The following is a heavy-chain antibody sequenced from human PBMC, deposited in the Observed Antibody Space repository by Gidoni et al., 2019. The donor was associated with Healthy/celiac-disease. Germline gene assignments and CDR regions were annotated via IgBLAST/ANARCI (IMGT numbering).Heavy chain of an antibody. CDR3: AKVLTGRDV. Sequence: EVQLLEAGGGLVQPGGYLRSACAASGFTFGSYAMSWVRQALGKGLEWVSAISGSGGSTYYADSVKGRFTISRDTSKNTLYLQMNSLRAEDTAVYYCAKVLTGRDVWGQGTTVTVSS. J-gene: IGHJ6*02. CDR1: GFTFGSYA. CDR2: ISGSGGST. D-gene: IGHD1-20*01. V-gene: IGHV3-23*01.